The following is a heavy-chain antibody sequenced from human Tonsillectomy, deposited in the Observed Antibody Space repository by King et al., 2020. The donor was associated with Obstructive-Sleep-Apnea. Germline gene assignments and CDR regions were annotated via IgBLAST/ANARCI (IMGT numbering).Heavy chain of an antibody. CDR1: GFTFSSYS. Sequence: VQLVESGGGLVQPGGSLRLSCAASGFTFSSYSMSWVRQAPGKGLEWVSGISGSGRSTFYAESVIGRVTISRDNSYNTLYLQMNSLRAEDTAIYYCAKTKNFDWFLCDYWGQGALVTVSS. J-gene: IGHJ4*02. CDR2: ISGSGRST. D-gene: IGHD3-9*01. CDR3: AKTKNFDWFLCDY. V-gene: IGHV3-23*04.